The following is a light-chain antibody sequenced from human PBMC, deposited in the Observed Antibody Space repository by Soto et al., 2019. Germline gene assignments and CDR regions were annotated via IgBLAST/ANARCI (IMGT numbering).Light chain of an antibody. CDR1: NSDVGGYNY. CDR2: AVS. Sequence: QSVLTQPASVSGSPGQSITISCTGTNSDVGGYNYVSWYQQHPGKAPKLMIYAVSNRPPGVPHRFSGSKSGNTASLTISGLQAEDEADYYCNSYTSISTDVFGTGTKLTVL. V-gene: IGLV2-14*01. J-gene: IGLJ1*01. CDR3: NSYTSISTDV.